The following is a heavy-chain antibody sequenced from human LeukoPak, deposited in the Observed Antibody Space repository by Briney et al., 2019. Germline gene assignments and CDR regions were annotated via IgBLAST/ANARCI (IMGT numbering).Heavy chain of an antibody. V-gene: IGHV1-2*02. J-gene: IGHJ4*02. CDR3: ASRYCSGGSCYDGVVY. CDR2: INPNSGGT. CDR1: GHTFTGYY. Sequence: VASVKVSCKASGHTFTGYYMHWVRQAPGQGLEWMGWINPNSGGTNYAQKFQGRVTMTRDTSISTAYMELSRLRSDDTAVYYCASRYCSGGSCYDGVVYWGQGTLVTVSS. D-gene: IGHD2-15*01.